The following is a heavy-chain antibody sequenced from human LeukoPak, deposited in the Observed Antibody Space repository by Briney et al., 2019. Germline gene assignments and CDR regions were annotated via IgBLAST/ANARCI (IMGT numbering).Heavy chain of an antibody. V-gene: IGHV3-11*06. CDR2: ISSSSSYT. D-gene: IGHD5-12*01. CDR3: ARVRGYDYSFWFDP. CDR1: GFTFSDYY. Sequence: GGFLRLSCAASGFTFSDYYMSWIRQAPGKGLEWVSYISSSSSYTNYADSVKGRFTISRDNAKNSLYLQMNSLRAEDTAVYYCARVRGYDYSFWFDPWGQGTLVTVSS. J-gene: IGHJ5*02.